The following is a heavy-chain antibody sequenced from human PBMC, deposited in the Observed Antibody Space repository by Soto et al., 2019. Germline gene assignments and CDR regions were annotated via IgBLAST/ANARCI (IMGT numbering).Heavy chain of an antibody. Sequence: LRLSCAASGFTFSNAWMSWVRQAPGKGLEWVGRIKSKTDGGTTDYAAPVKGRFTISRDDSKNTLYLQMNSLKTEDTAVYYCTTDLATVTTYYYYGMDVWGQGTTVTVSS. J-gene: IGHJ6*02. CDR2: IKSKTDGGTT. CDR3: TTDLATVTTYYYYGMDV. CDR1: GFTFSNAW. D-gene: IGHD4-4*01. V-gene: IGHV3-15*01.